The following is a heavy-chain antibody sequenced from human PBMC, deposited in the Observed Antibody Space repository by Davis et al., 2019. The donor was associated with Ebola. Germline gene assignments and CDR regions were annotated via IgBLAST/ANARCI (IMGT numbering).Heavy chain of an antibody. J-gene: IGHJ2*01. CDR3: ARRLDGYSSGWYFWYFDL. CDR2: INHSGST. V-gene: IGHV4-34*01. D-gene: IGHD6-19*01. Sequence: SETLSLTCAVYGGSFSGYYWSWIRQPPGKGLEWIGEINHSGSTNYNPSLKSRVTISVDTSKNQFSLKLSSVTAAGTAVYYCARRLDGYSSGWYFWYFDLWGRGTLVTVSS. CDR1: GGSFSGYY.